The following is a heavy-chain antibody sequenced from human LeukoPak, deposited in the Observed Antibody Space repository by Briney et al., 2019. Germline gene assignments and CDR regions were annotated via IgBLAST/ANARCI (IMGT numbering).Heavy chain of an antibody. V-gene: IGHV3-23*01. D-gene: IGHD4-17*01. CDR2: ISGSGGST. CDR1: GFTFSSYA. J-gene: IGHJ4*02. CDR3: AKQSGDYGILYFDY. Sequence: GGSLRLSCAASGFTFSSYAMSWVRQAPGKGLEWVSAISGSGGSTYYADSVKGRFTISRDNSKNTLYLQMNSLRAGDTAVYYCAKQSGDYGILYFDYWGQGTLVTVSS.